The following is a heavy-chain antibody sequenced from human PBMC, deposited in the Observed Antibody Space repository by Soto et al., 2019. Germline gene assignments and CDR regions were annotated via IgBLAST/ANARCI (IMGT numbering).Heavy chain of an antibody. D-gene: IGHD1-1*01. Sequence: SETLSLTCTVSGASISGFYWSWIRKSAGKGLEWIVRIYATGTTDYNPSLKSRVMISVDTSKKQFSLKLRSVTAADTAVYYCVFDGTTTSRIYFDP. J-gene: IGHJ5*02. CDR3: VFDGTTTSRIYFDP. CDR1: GASISGFY. CDR2: IYATGTT. V-gene: IGHV4-4*07.